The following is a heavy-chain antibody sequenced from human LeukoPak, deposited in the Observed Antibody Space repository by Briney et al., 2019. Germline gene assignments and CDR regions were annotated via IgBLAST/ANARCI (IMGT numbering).Heavy chain of an antibody. J-gene: IGHJ3*02. CDR2: TYTSGST. CDR3: AREREGYYDSSGADAFDI. V-gene: IGHV4-4*07. CDR1: GRSISSYY. Sequence: PSETLSLTRTVSGRSISSYYWSWIRQPAGKGLDWMGRTYTSGSTNYNPSLKSRVTMSVDTSKKQFSLKLSSVTAADTAVYYCAREREGYYDSSGADAFDIWGQGTMVTVSS. D-gene: IGHD3-22*01.